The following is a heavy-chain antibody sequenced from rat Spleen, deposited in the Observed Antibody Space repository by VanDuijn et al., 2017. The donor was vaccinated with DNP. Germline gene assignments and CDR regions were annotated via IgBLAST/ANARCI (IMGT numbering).Heavy chain of an antibody. CDR3: AVQLGVFDY. Sequence: EVQLQESGPGLVKPSQSLSLTCSVTGYSITSNFRWSWIRKFPGNTLEWMGYINSAGSTDYNPSLTSRISITRDTSKNQFFLQVNSVTTEDTATYYCAVQLGVFDYRGQGVMVTVSS. J-gene: IGHJ2*01. CDR2: INSAGST. CDR1: GYSITSNFR. D-gene: IGHD5-1*01. V-gene: IGHV3-3*01.